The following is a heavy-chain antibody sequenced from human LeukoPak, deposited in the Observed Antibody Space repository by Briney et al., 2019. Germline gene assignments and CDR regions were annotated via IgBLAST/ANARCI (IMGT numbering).Heavy chain of an antibody. CDR2: IIPIFGTA. Sequence: SVKVSCKASGGTFSSYAISWVRQAPGQGLEWMGGIIPIFGTANYAQKFQGRVTITTDESTSTAYMELNSLRSEDTAVYYCASDSAANYYYYYMDVWGKGTTVTVSS. CDR3: ASDSAANYYYYYMDV. V-gene: IGHV1-69*05. J-gene: IGHJ6*03. D-gene: IGHD2-15*01. CDR1: GGTFSSYA.